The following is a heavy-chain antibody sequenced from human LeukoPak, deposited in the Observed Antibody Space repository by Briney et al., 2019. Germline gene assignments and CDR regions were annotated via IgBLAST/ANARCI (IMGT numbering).Heavy chain of an antibody. CDR3: ARTVGTHRFDY. CDR1: GGPISSRSYY. J-gene: IGHJ4*02. D-gene: IGHD4-23*01. Sequence: ETLSLTCTVSGGPISSRSYYWGWIRQPPGKELEWIGSIYYSGETHYNPSLHSRVVMSVDTSNNHFSLKLTSVTAPDTAVYYCARTVGTHRFDYWGQGTPVTVSS. V-gene: IGHV4-39*02. CDR2: IYYSGET.